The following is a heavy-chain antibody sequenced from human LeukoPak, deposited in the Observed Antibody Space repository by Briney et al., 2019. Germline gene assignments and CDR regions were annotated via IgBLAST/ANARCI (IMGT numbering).Heavy chain of an antibody. V-gene: IGHV3-30*03. CDR3: ARTGGSSWYDK. J-gene: IGHJ4*02. CDR1: GFTFSSYG. Sequence: GRSLRLSCAASGFTFSSYGMHWVRQAPGKGLEWVAVISYDGSNKYYADSVKGRFTISRDNSKNTLYLQMNSLRAEDTAVYYCARTGGSSWYDKWGQGTLVTVSS. D-gene: IGHD6-13*01. CDR2: ISYDGSNK.